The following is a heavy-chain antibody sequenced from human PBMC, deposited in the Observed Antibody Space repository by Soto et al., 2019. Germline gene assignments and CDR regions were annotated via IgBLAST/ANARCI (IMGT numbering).Heavy chain of an antibody. CDR1: GFSFSSYG. Sequence: EEQLLESGGGLVQPGGSLRLSCAASGFSFSSYGMSWVRKAPGKGLEWVSGISGGGDSTYYADSVKGRFTISRDKSKITLNLRMNSLRAEDTAVYYCARGQDDYGDSDVWFDPWGQGTLVSVSA. D-gene: IGHD4-17*01. CDR3: ARGQDDYGDSDVWFDP. CDR2: ISGGGDST. V-gene: IGHV3-23*01. J-gene: IGHJ5*02.